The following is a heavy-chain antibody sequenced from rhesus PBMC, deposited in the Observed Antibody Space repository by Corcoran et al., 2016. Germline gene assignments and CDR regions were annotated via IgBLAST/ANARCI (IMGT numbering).Heavy chain of an antibody. CDR2: IDVKMERT. J-gene: IGHJ4*01. CDR3: ARIGFNGYGALAF. CDR1: GPPLDLRW. Sequence: LQESGQGMVTTSETLSLTCTVSGPPLDLRWWRWTRPSPGPGLVWIGEIDVKMERTNDIPSRNGRVTIPRDASKSQFFLTLTSVTAADTAVYWCARIGFNGYGALAFWCQGVLVTVSS. D-gene: IGHD5-30*01. V-gene: IGHV4-80*01.